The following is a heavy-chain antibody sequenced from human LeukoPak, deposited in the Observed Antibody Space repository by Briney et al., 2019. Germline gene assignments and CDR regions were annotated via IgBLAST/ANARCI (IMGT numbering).Heavy chain of an antibody. D-gene: IGHD5-12*01. J-gene: IGHJ4*02. CDR1: GYSFTSYW. CDR3: ARIGWVATDPYYFDY. CDR2: IYRGDSDT. Sequence: GESLKISCKGSGYSFTSYWIGWVRQMPGKGLEWMGIIYRGDSDTRYSPSFQGQVTISADKSISTAYLQWSSLKASDTAMYYCARIGWVATDPYYFDYWGQGTLVTVSS. V-gene: IGHV5-51*01.